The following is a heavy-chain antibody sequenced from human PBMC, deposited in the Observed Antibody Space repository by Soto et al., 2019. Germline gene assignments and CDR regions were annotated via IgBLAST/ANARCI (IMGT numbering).Heavy chain of an antibody. V-gene: IGHV3-23*01. CDR1: GFTFSSYA. CDR2: IGESGTPT. D-gene: IGHD2-2*01. J-gene: IGHJ6*02. CDR3: ARYIPGVRYYGMDV. Sequence: LRLSCAASGFTFSSYAMKWVRQAPGKGLEWVSLIGESGTPTYYADSVKGRFTISRDNSGNTLFLEMYSLRAEDTAVYYCARYIPGVRYYGMDVWGQGTTVTVSS.